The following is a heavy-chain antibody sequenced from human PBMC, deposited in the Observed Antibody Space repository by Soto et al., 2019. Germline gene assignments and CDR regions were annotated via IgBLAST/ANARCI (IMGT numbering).Heavy chain of an antibody. CDR1: GFTVSSNY. D-gene: IGHD6-19*01. CDR3: ARDLGESSGWP. J-gene: IGHJ5*02. CDR2: IYSGGST. Sequence: PGGSLRLSCAASGFTVSSNYMSWVRQAPGKGLEWVSVIYSGGSTKYADSVKGRFTISRDTSKNTVYLQPHRLRADDTAVYYCARDLGESSGWPWGQATLVTVSS. V-gene: IGHV3-53*01.